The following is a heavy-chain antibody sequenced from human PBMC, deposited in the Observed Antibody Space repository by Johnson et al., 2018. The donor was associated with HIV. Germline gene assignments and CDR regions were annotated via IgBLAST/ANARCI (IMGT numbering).Heavy chain of an antibody. CDR1: GFTVSSNY. V-gene: IGHV3-30*02. CDR2: IWYDGSNK. Sequence: QVQLVESGGGLIQPGGSLRLSCAASGFTVSSNYMSWVRQAPGKGLEWVAVIWYDGSNKYYADSVKGRFTIYRDNSKNTLYLQMNSLRTEDTAVYYWAKYLGNRMGGAEGAFDIWGQGTMCTVSS. D-gene: IGHD1-26*01. CDR3: AKYLGNRMGGAEGAFDI. J-gene: IGHJ3*02.